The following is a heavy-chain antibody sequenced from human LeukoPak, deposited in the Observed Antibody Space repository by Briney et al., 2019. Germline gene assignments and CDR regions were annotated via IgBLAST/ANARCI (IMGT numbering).Heavy chain of an antibody. CDR2: IYYRGST. CDR3: ARGLIKYGDHVGAFDI. Sequence: TPSETLSLTCTVSGGSISSSSHYWGWIRQPPGKGLEWIGSIYYRGSTYYNPSLKSRVTISVDTSKNQFSLKLSSVTAADTAVYYCARGLIKYGDHVGAFDIWGQGTMVSVTS. V-gene: IGHV4-39*07. CDR1: GGSISSSSHY. D-gene: IGHD4-17*01. J-gene: IGHJ3*02.